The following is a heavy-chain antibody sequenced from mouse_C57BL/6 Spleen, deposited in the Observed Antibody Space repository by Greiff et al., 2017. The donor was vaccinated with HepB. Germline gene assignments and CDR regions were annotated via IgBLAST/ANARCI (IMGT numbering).Heavy chain of an antibody. J-gene: IGHJ4*01. Sequence: VQLQQPGAELVKPGASVKLSCKASGYTFTSYWMHWVKQRPGQGLEWIGMIHPNSGSTNYNEKFKSKATLTVDKSSSTAYMQLSSLTSEDSAVYYCRRYDYDGLPDYWGQGTSVTVSS. CDR3: RRYDYDGLPDY. D-gene: IGHD2-4*01. CDR2: IHPNSGST. CDR1: GYTFTSYW. V-gene: IGHV1-64*01.